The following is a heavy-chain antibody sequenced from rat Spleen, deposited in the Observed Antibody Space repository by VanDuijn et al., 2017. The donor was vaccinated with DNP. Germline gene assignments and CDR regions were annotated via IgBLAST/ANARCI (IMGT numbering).Heavy chain of an antibody. CDR1: GFSLISYS. D-gene: IGHD1-12*02. CDR3: VRSDYNDDSHYYGYFDH. J-gene: IGHJ2*01. Sequence: QVQLKESGPGLVQPSQTLSLTCTVSGFSLISYSVGWVRQSPQKGLEWIAAVSSRGTTYYNPALESRLSISRDTSKSQVFLKMNSLQTEDTAMYFCVRSDYNDDSHYYGYFDHWGQGVMVTVSS. CDR2: VSSRGTT. V-gene: IGHV2-6*01.